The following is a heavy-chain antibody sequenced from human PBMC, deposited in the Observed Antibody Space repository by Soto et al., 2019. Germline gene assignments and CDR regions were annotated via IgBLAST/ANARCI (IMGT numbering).Heavy chain of an antibody. CDR2: INAGGNT. V-gene: IGHV3-23*04. CDR1: GFIYSNYA. Sequence: EVQLAESGGNLVQPGGSLRLSCAASGFIYSNYAMTWVRQAPGKGLEWVSGINAGGNTFYADSVKGRFTISRDTSMSTLFLQMNSLRVEDTAAYHCAKGYGMDVWGQGTTVTVSS. J-gene: IGHJ6*02. CDR3: AKGYGMDV.